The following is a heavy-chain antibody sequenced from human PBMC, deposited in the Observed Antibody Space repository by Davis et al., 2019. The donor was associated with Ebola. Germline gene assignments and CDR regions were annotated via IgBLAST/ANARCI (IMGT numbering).Heavy chain of an antibody. D-gene: IGHD2-21*02. CDR1: GYTFTTFY. J-gene: IGHJ4*02. CDR2: IHPTTGYT. Sequence: ASVKVSCKASGYTFTTFYIHWVRQAPGQGLERMGLIHPTTGYTSYAQKFRGRVTMTRDTSTSTVYMELSSLRSEDTAMYYCARTLGYCNDGDCPGVDYWGQGTLVAVSS. CDR3: ARTLGYCNDGDCPGVDY. V-gene: IGHV1-46*01.